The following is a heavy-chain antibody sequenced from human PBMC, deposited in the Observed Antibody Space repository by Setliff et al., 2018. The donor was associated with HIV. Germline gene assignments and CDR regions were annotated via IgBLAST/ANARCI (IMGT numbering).Heavy chain of an antibody. V-gene: IGHV4-4*09. J-gene: IGHJ4*02. D-gene: IGHD2-21*02. CDR1: GGSISSYY. CDR2: IYTSGST. CDR3: ARLSGDYYYFDY. Sequence: ETLSLTCTVSGGSISSYYWSWVRQPPGKGLEWIGYIYTSGSTNYNPSLKSRVTISLDTSKNQFSLKLTSVTAADTAVYYCARLSGDYYYFDYWGQGTLVTVSS.